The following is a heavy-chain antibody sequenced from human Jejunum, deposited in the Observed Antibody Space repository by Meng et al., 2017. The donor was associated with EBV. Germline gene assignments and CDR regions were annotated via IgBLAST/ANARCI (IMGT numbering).Heavy chain of an antibody. CDR1: GDSVSSNTAA. CDR3: ARETTGGYYFDY. J-gene: IGHJ4*02. CDR2: TYYRSKWYD. D-gene: IGHD1-1*01. V-gene: IGHV6-1*01. Sequence: QVQLQQSGPGLVRPSXTLSLTCAXSGDSVSSNTAAWNWIRQSPSRGLEWLGRTYYRSKWYDDYALSVKSRLTINPDTSKNQFSLQLNSVTPEDTAVYFCARETTGGYYFDYWGQGTLVTVSS.